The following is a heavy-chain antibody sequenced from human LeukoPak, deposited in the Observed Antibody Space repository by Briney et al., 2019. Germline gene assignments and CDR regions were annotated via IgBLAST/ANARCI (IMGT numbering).Heavy chain of an antibody. Sequence: GGSLRLSCTASSFTFINYAMTWVRQAPGKGLEWVSTMSDSGGTTNYADSVKGRFTISRDNSKNTLYLQMNSLRAEDTAVYNCAKTGGTSGWQRGLGYWGQGTLVTVSS. J-gene: IGHJ4*02. D-gene: IGHD6-19*01. CDR2: MSDSGGTT. CDR1: SFTFINYA. CDR3: AKTGGTSGWQRGLGY. V-gene: IGHV3-23*01.